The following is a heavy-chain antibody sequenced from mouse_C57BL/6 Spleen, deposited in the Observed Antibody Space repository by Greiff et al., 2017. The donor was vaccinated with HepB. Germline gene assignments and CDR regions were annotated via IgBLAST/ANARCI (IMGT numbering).Heavy chain of an antibody. CDR3: ARPDYSNYVDY. J-gene: IGHJ2*01. Sequence: EVMLVESGGGLVKPGGSLKLSCAASGFTFSDYGMHWVRQAPEKGLEWVAYISSGSSTIYYADTVEGRFTISRDNAKNTLFLQMTSLRSEDTAMYYCARPDYSNYVDYWGQGTTLTVSA. CDR2: ISSGSSTI. V-gene: IGHV5-17*01. CDR1: GFTFSDYG. D-gene: IGHD2-5*01.